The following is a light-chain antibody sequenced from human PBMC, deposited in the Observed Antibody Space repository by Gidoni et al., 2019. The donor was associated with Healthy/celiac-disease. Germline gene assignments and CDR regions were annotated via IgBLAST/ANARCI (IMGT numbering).Light chain of an antibody. Sequence: DIQMTQSPSSLSASVGDRVTITCRASQSISSYLNWYQQKTGKAPKLLIYAASSLQSGVPSRVSGSGSGTECTLTISSLQPEDFATYYCQQSYSTPYTFGQGTKLEIK. J-gene: IGKJ2*01. CDR1: QSISSY. CDR3: QQSYSTPYT. V-gene: IGKV1-39*01. CDR2: AAS.